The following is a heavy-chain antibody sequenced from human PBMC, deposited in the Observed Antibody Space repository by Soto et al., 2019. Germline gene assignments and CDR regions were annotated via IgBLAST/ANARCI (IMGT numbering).Heavy chain of an antibody. CDR3: ARRYDYGATGWFDS. V-gene: IGHV4-34*01. CDR1: GGSFRGYY. CDR2: INHTGST. D-gene: IGHD3-10*01. Sequence: PSETLSLTCTVYGGSFRGYYWSWIRQSPGKGLEWIGEINHTGSTDCSPSLKSRVTISVDTSKNQFSLKLRSLTAADTAVYYCARRYDYGATGWFDSWGQGTRVTVSS. J-gene: IGHJ5*01.